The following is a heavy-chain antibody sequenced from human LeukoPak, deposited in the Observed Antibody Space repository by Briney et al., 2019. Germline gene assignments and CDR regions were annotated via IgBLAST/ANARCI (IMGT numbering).Heavy chain of an antibody. Sequence: SETPSLTCSVSVGAVTGFYWSWIRQSPGKGLEGIGYFYYRGSTKYNPSLKSRVTMSGDTSKNQLSLKLRSVTAADTAMYYCARHRFASAVILDYWGQGDPVTVSS. CDR2: FYYRGST. V-gene: IGHV4-59*08. CDR3: ARHRFASAVILDY. D-gene: IGHD2-21*02. J-gene: IGHJ4*02. CDR1: VGAVTGFY.